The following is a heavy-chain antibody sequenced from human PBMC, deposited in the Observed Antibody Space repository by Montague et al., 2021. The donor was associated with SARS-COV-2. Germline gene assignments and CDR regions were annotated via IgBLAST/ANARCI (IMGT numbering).Heavy chain of an antibody. D-gene: IGHD6-13*01. J-gene: IGHJ3*02. CDR2: IYYSGST. Sequence: SETLSLTCTVSGGLMRDSYWSWIRQPPGKGLEWIGYIYYSGSTNYNPSLKSRVTISVDTSKNQFSLKLSSVTAADTAVYYCARGAGYSSSWYLAFEIWGQGTMVTVSS. CDR3: ARGAGYSSSWYLAFEI. CDR1: GGLMRDSY. V-gene: IGHV4-59*01.